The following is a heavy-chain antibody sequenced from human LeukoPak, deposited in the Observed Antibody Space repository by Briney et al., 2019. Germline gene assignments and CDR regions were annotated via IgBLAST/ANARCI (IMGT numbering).Heavy chain of an antibody. CDR2: INLIAGLT. Sequence: ASVKVSCKVSGYTFTDYYIHWLRQAPGEGPDWMGMINLIAGLTRLAPKFQGRVTMTRDTSTSTVYLDLTSLGFDDTAVYYCARQQGIQYLNFDYWGQGALVAVSS. J-gene: IGHJ4*02. V-gene: IGHV1-46*01. CDR1: GYTFTDYY. D-gene: IGHD1/OR15-1a*01. CDR3: ARQQGIQYLNFDY.